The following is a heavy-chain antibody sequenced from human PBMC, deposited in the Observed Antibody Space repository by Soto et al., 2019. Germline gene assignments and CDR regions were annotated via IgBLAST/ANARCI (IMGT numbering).Heavy chain of an antibody. CDR1: GGSFRGYY. V-gene: IGHV4-34*01. CDR2: INHSGST. Sequence: SATLSLTCSGYGGSFRGYYWSWIRPPPGRGLEWIGEINHSGSTNYNPSLKSRVTISVDTSKNQFSLKLSSVTAADTAVYYCAKLVVWAPHSGITGTGRLDYYYGMDGWGQGTTVTFSS. CDR3: AKLVVWAPHSGITGTGRLDYYYGMDG. J-gene: IGHJ6*02. D-gene: IGHD1-20*01.